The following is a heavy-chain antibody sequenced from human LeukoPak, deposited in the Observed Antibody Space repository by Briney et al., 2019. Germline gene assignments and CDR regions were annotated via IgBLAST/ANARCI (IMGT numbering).Heavy chain of an antibody. J-gene: IGHJ3*02. CDR3: AKSYYYDSSGQPPGAFDI. V-gene: IGHV3-23*01. Sequence: GGSLRLSCAASGFTFSSYAMSWVRQAPGKGLEWVSAISGSGGSTYYADFVKGRLTISRDNSKNTLYLQMNSLRAEDTAVYYCAKSYYYDSSGQPPGAFDIWGQGTMVTVSS. CDR2: ISGSGGST. CDR1: GFTFSSYA. D-gene: IGHD3-22*01.